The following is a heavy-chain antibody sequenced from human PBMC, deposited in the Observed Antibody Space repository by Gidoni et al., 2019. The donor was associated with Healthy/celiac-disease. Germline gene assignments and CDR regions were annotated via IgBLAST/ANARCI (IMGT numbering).Heavy chain of an antibody. V-gene: IGHV3-33*01. CDR2: IWYDGSNK. D-gene: IGHD3-3*01. Sequence: QLQLVGAGGGVVQPGRSLSLSCAESGFTFSSYGMHCVRQAPGKGLEWVAVIWYDGSNKYYADSVKGRFTISRDNSKNTLYLQMNSLRAEDTAVYYCARGNAYYDFWSADYWGQGTLVTVSS. CDR3: ARGNAYYDFWSADY. CDR1: GFTFSSYG. J-gene: IGHJ4*02.